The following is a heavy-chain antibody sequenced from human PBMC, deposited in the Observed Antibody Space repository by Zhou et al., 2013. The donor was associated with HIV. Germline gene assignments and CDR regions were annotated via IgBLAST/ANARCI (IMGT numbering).Heavy chain of an antibody. CDR1: GGTFTTYD. CDR3: AREGGHCTNGVCPYWFDP. Sequence: QVQLVQSGAEVKKPGSSVKVSCKASGGTFTTYDISWVRQAPGQGLEWIGGILPDFGAPSYAQKFQDRVTITTDESSRTAYMELNSLRSEDTAVYYCAREGGHCTNGVCPYWFDPWGQGTLVTVSS. CDR2: ILPDFGAP. D-gene: IGHD2-8*01. J-gene: IGHJ5*02. V-gene: IGHV1-69*05.